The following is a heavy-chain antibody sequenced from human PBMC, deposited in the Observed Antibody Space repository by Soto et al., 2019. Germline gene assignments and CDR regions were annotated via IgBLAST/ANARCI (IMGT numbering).Heavy chain of an antibody. V-gene: IGHV4-4*02. J-gene: IGHJ4*02. CDR2: IYHSGST. CDR3: ARHCSSWYKTFCPLDY. Sequence: QVQLQESGPGLVKPSGTLSLTCAVSGGSISSSNWWSWVRQPPGKGLEWIGEIYHSGSTNYNPSLKSRVTKTVDKSKNQFSLKLSSVTAADTAVSYCARHCSSWYKTFCPLDYWGQGTLVTVSS. D-gene: IGHD6-13*01. CDR1: GGSISSSNW.